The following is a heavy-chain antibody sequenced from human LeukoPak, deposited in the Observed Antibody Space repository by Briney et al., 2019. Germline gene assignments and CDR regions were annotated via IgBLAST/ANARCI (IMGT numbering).Heavy chain of an antibody. CDR3: ARIRYGSGSYHFDY. D-gene: IGHD3-10*01. CDR2: IDWDDDK. Sequence: ESGPTLVNPTQTLTLTCTFSGFSLSTSGMCVSWIRQPPGKALEWLALIDWDDDKYYSTSLKTRLTIPKDTSKNQVVLTMTNMDPVDTATYYCARIRYGSGSYHFDYWGQGTLVTVSS. V-gene: IGHV2-70*01. J-gene: IGHJ4*02. CDR1: GFSLSTSGMC.